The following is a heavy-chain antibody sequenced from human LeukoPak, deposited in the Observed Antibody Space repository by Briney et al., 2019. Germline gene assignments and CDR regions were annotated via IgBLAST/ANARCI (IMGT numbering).Heavy chain of an antibody. CDR2: ISAYNGNT. CDR3: ARDPRYCSSTSCLYNYYGMDV. Sequence: ASVKVSCKASGYTFTSYGISWVRQAPGQGLEWMGWISAYNGNTNYAQKLQGRVTMTTDTSTSTAYMELRSLRSDDTAVYYCARDPRYCSSTSCLYNYYGMDVWGQGTTVTVSS. CDR1: GYTFTSYG. D-gene: IGHD2-2*01. J-gene: IGHJ6*02. V-gene: IGHV1-18*01.